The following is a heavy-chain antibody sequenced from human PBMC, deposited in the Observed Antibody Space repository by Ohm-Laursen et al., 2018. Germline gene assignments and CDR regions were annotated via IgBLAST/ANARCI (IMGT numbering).Heavy chain of an antibody. J-gene: IGHJ4*02. V-gene: IGHV4-59*01. CDR3: AKSPRGWYSLFDT. D-gene: IGHD6-19*01. Sequence: SQTLSFTCSVSGDSISSYYWSWVRQPPGKGLEWIGYIYYSGSTNSNPYLENRVTISVDTSKNQFSLKLSSMTAADTAVYYCAKSPRGWYSLFDTWGQGTLVTVSS. CDR1: GDSISSYY. CDR2: IYYSGST.